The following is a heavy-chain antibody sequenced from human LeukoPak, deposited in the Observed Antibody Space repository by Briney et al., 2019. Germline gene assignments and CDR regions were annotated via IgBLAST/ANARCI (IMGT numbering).Heavy chain of an antibody. CDR3: ARDERGGYYVD. CDR2: IKDDGNMK. J-gene: IGHJ4*02. V-gene: IGHV3-7*01. D-gene: IGHD3-22*01. CDR1: GFMFSSTW. Sequence: GGSLRLSCAASGFMFSSTWMSWVRQAPGRGLEWVANIKDDGNMKEYADSLRGRFTISRDNTKSSLHLQISSLRAEDSTGYYCARDERGGYYVDWGQGTLVTVSS.